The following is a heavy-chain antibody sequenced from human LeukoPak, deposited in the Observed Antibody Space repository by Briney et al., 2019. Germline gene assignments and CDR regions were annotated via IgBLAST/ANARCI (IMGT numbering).Heavy chain of an antibody. Sequence: ASVKVSCKTSGYTFTTYAMHWVRQAPGQRLEWMGWINTGNGNTKYSQKFQVRVTITRDTSASTAYMELSSLRSEDTAVYYCARAFSGSYTALDYWGQGTLVTVSS. J-gene: IGHJ4*02. CDR2: INTGNGNT. D-gene: IGHD1-26*01. V-gene: IGHV1-3*04. CDR1: GYTFTTYA. CDR3: ARAFSGSYTALDY.